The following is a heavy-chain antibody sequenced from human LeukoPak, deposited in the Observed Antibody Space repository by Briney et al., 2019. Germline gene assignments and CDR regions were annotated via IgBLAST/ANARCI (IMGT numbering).Heavy chain of an antibody. D-gene: IGHD2-15*01. J-gene: IGHJ4*02. Sequence: SVKVSCKASGFTFTSSAMQWVRQARGQRLEWIGWIVVGSGNTNYAQKFQERVTITRDMSTSTAYMELSSLRSGDTAVYYCAADLWCSGGSCYSDSSGWYSNYWGQGTLVTVSS. V-gene: IGHV1-58*02. CDR3: AADLWCSGGSCYSDSSGWYSNY. CDR1: GFTFTSSA. CDR2: IVVGSGNT.